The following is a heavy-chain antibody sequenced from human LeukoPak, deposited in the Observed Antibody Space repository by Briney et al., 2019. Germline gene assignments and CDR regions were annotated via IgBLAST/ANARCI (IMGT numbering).Heavy chain of an antibody. V-gene: IGHV3-23*01. CDR3: AKGRLRPYFDY. D-gene: IGHD4-17*01. Sequence: GGSLRLSCAASGFTFSNYAMSWVRQAPGKGLEWVSGISGSAGSTYNADSVKGRFTISRDNSKDTLYLHMNSLRAEDTAVYYCAKGRLRPYFDYWGQGTLVTVSS. CDR1: GFTFSNYA. CDR2: ISGSAGST. J-gene: IGHJ4*02.